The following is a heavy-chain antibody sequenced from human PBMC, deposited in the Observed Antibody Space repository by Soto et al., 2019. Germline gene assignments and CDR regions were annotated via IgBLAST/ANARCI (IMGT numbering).Heavy chain of an antibody. Sequence: QLQLQESGPGLVKASETLSLTCTVSGGSITRNNHFWGWIRQSPGKGLEWIGSIQYGGTTNYNPSLKSRVIMSAETSKNKFSLMMNSVTAADTAVYYCARLGSSGWYQGSYFAYWGQGPLVTVSS. CDR3: ARLGSSGWYQGSYFAY. CDR2: IQYGGTT. CDR1: GGSITRNNHF. J-gene: IGHJ4*02. D-gene: IGHD6-19*01. V-gene: IGHV4-39*01.